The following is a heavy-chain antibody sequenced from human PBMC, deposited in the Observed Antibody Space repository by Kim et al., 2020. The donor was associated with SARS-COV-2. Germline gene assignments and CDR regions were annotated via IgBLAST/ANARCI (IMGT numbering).Heavy chain of an antibody. CDR2: ISWNSGSI. CDR1: GFTFDDYA. J-gene: IGHJ6*01. D-gene: IGHD6-13*01. CDR3: AKDNLPGKYSSSCYYYYG. Sequence: GGSLRLSCAASGFTFDDYAMHWVRQAPGKGPEWVSGISWNSGSIGYADSVKGRFTISRDNAKNSLYLQMNSLRAEDTALYYCAKDNLPGKYSSSCYYYYG. V-gene: IGHV3-9*01.